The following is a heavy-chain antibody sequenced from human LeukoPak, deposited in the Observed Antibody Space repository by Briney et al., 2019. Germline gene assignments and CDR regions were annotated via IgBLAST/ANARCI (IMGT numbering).Heavy chain of an antibody. Sequence: GASVKVSCTASGYTFTSYYMHWVRQAPGQGLEWMGIINPSGGSTSYAQKFQGRVTMTRDTSTSTVYMELSSLRSEDTAVYYCARELHVERDDYWGQGTLVTVSS. V-gene: IGHV1-46*01. CDR1: GYTFTSYY. D-gene: IGHD1-1*01. J-gene: IGHJ4*02. CDR3: ARELHVERDDY. CDR2: INPSGGST.